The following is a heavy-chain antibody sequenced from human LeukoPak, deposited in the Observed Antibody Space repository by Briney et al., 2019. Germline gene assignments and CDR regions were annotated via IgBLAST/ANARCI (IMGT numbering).Heavy chain of an antibody. CDR3: AVTRRGYYDSSGFYRFDY. Sequence: PGGSLRLSCTASGFSFDDYAMHWVRQAPGKGLEWVSGISWNTDNTGYADSVKGRFSISRDNAKNSLYLQMDSLRTEDTALYYCAVTRRGYYDSSGFYRFDYWGQGTLVTVSS. J-gene: IGHJ4*02. V-gene: IGHV3-9*01. CDR2: ISWNTDNT. D-gene: IGHD3-22*01. CDR1: GFSFDDYA.